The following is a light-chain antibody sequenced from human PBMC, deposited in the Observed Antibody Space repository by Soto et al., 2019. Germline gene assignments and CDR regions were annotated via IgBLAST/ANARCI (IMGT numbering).Light chain of an antibody. J-gene: IGLJ1*01. CDR1: SSDVGGYNY. Sequence: QSVLTQPASVSGSPWQSIAISFTGTSSDVGGYNYVSWYQQHPGKAPKLMIYDVSNRPSGVSNRFSGSKSGNTASLTISGLQAEDEADYYCCSYTTSSTYVFGTGTKVTVL. V-gene: IGLV2-14*03. CDR2: DVS. CDR3: CSYTTSSTYV.